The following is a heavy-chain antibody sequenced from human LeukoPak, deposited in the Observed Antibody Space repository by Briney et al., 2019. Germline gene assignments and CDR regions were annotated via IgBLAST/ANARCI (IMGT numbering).Heavy chain of an antibody. V-gene: IGHV4-34*01. CDR1: GGSFSGYY. D-gene: IGHD2-21*02. CDR2: INHSGST. J-gene: IGHJ5*02. Sequence: SETLSLTCAVYGGSFSGYYWSWIRQPPGKGLEWIGEINHSGSTNYNPSLKSRVTISVDTSKNQLSLQLNSVTPEDTAVYYCARTIVVVTAGRWFDPWGQGTLVTVSS. CDR3: ARTIVVVTAGRWFDP.